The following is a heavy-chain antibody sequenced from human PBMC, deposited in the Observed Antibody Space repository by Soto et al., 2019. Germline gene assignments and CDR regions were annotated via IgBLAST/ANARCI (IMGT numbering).Heavy chain of an antibody. J-gene: IGHJ1*01. CDR2: IFSNDEK. V-gene: IGHV2-26*01. Sequence: QVTLKESGPVLVKPTETLTLTCTASGFSLSNARMGVSWIRQPPGKALEWLAHIFSNDEKSYSTSLKSRLTISKDTSKSQVVLTMTNMDPVDTATYYCARMKYYDILTGYSPGYFQHWGQGTLVTVSS. CDR3: ARMKYYDILTGYSPGYFQH. CDR1: GFSLSNARMG. D-gene: IGHD3-9*01.